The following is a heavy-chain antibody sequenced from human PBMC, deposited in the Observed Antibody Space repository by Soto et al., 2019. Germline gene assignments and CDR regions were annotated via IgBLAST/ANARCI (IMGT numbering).Heavy chain of an antibody. Sequence: GGSLRLSCGASGFTFSSYAMSWVRQAPGKGLEWVSAISGSGGSTYYADSVKGRFTISRDNSKNTLYLQMNSLRAEDTAVYYCAKNWGIAVAAPIDYWGQGTLVTVSS. CDR3: AKNWGIAVAAPIDY. CDR1: GFTFSSYA. D-gene: IGHD6-19*01. CDR2: ISGSGGST. V-gene: IGHV3-23*01. J-gene: IGHJ4*02.